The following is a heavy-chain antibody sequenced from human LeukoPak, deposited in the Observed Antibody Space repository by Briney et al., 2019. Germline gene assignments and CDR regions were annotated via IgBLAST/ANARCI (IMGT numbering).Heavy chain of an antibody. CDR1: GFTFSSYA. D-gene: IGHD3-22*01. V-gene: IGHV3-23*01. CDR3: AKPYYYDSSGYYQPSDY. CDR2: ISGSGGST. J-gene: IGHJ4*02. Sequence: PGGSLRLSCAASGFTFSSYAMSWVRQAPGKGLEWVSAISGSGGSTYYADSVKGRFTISRDNSKNTLYLQMNSLRAEDTAVYYCAKPYYYDSSGYYQPSDYWGQGTLVTVSS.